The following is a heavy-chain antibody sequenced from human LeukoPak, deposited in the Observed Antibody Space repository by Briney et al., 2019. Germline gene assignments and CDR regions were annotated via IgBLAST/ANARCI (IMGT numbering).Heavy chain of an antibody. CDR2: ISSSGSTI. CDR3: AKEVSSSWSH. J-gene: IGHJ4*02. CDR1: GFTFSDYY. V-gene: IGHV3-11*01. Sequence: GGSLRLSCAASGFTFSDYYMSWIRQAPGKGLEWVSYISSSGSTIYYADSVKGRFTISRDNSKNTLYLQMNSLRAEDTAVYYCAKEVSSSWSHWGQGTLVTVSS. D-gene: IGHD6-13*01.